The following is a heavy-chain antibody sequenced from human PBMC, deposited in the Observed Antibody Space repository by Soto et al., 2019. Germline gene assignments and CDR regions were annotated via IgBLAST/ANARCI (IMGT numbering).Heavy chain of an antibody. CDR3: ARLGVVVVAANFDY. CDR1: GGSISSSSYY. Sequence: QLQLQESGPGLVKPSETLSLTCTVSGGSISSSSYYWGWIRQPPGKGLEWIGSIYYSGSTYYNPSLKSRVTISVDTSKNQFSLKLSSVTAADTAVYYCARLGVVVVAANFDYWGQGTLVTVSS. J-gene: IGHJ4*02. V-gene: IGHV4-39*01. CDR2: IYYSGST. D-gene: IGHD2-15*01.